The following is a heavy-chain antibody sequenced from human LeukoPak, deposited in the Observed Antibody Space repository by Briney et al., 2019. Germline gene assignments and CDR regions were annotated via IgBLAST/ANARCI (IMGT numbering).Heavy chain of an antibody. J-gene: IGHJ6*03. CDR1: GYTFISYG. Sequence: GASVKVSCKASGYTFISYGITWVRQAPGQGLEWMGWISAYNGNTNYAQKLQGRVTMTTDTSTNTAYMELRSLRSDDTAVYYCARQWELLKYYMDVWGKGTTVTVSS. CDR3: ARQWELLKYYMDV. CDR2: ISAYNGNT. V-gene: IGHV1-18*01. D-gene: IGHD1-26*01.